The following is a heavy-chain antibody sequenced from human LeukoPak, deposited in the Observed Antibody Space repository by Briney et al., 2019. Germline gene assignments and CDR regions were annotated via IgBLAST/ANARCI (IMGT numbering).Heavy chain of an antibody. V-gene: IGHV3-30*02. CDR3: AKDGRGCSGGSCYGYYYYYMDV. Sequence: GGSLRLSCAASGFTFSSYGMHWVRQAPGKGLEWVAFIRYDGSNKYYADSVKGRFTISRDNSKNTLYLQTNSLRAEDTAVYYCAKDGRGCSGGSCYGYYYYYMDVWGKGTTVTVSS. CDR1: GFTFSSYG. J-gene: IGHJ6*03. CDR2: IRYDGSNK. D-gene: IGHD2-15*01.